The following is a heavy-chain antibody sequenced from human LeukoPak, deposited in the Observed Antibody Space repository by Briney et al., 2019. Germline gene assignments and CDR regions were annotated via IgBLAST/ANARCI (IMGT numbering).Heavy chain of an antibody. CDR2: INPNSGGT. Sequence: ASVKVSCKASGYTFTSYDINWVRQAPGQGLEWMGWINPNSGGTNYAQKFQGRVTMTRDTSISTAYMELSRLRSDDTAVYYCARRKWGYCSSTSCLLFDYWGQGTLVTVSS. V-gene: IGHV1-2*02. J-gene: IGHJ4*02. CDR3: ARRKWGYCSSTSCLLFDY. D-gene: IGHD2-2*01. CDR1: GYTFTSYD.